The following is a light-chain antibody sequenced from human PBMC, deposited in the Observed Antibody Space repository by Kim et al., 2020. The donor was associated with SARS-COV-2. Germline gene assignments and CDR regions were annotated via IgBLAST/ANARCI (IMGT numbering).Light chain of an antibody. J-gene: IGLJ1*01. CDR2: DVS. CDR3: SSYTRSSSYV. Sequence: GQSITISCTGTSSDVSSYNFVSWYQHHPGKAPKLMSYDVSNRPSGVSNRFSGSKSGNPASLTISGLQAEDEADYYCSSYTRSSSYVFGTGTKVTVL. V-gene: IGLV2-14*03. CDR1: SSDVSSYNF.